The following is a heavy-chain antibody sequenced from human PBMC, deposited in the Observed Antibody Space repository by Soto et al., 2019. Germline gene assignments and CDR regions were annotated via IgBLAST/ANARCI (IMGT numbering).Heavy chain of an antibody. CDR3: ARFAATSGINAFDV. J-gene: IGHJ3*01. CDR2: IYPRDSHT. V-gene: IGHV5-51*01. Sequence: GESLKISCQGSGYTFTNYWIVWVRQLPGKGLEWMGIIYPRDSHTTYSPSFQGQVTVSDDKSLNSAFLQWSSLKASDTATYYCARFAATSGINAFDVWGPGTMVTVSS. D-gene: IGHD1-1*01. CDR1: GYTFTNYW.